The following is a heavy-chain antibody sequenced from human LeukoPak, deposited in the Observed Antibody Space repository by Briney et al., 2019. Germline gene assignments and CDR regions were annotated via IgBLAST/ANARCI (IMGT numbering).Heavy chain of an antibody. Sequence: SETLSLTCAVYGGSFSGYYWSWIRQPAGKGLEWIGRIYTSGSTNYNPSLKSRVTMSVDTSKNQFSLKLSSVTAADTAVYYCARVFYYDSSGYSDAFDIWGQGTMVTVSS. CDR1: GGSFSGYY. V-gene: IGHV4-59*10. CDR3: ARVFYYDSSGYSDAFDI. J-gene: IGHJ3*02. CDR2: IYTSGST. D-gene: IGHD3-22*01.